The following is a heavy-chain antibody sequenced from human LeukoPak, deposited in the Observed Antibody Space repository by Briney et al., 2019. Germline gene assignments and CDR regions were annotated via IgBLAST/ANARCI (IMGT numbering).Heavy chain of an antibody. CDR1: GFTFSSYG. CDR3: AKDTYLGAIPNFDY. Sequence: PGRSLRLSCAASGFTFSSYGMHWVRQAPGKGLEWVAVISYDGSNKYYADSVKGRFTISRDNSKNTLYLQMNSLRAEDTAVYYCAKDTYLGAIPNFDYWGQGTLVTVSS. V-gene: IGHV3-30*18. J-gene: IGHJ4*02. CDR2: ISYDGSNK. D-gene: IGHD1-26*01.